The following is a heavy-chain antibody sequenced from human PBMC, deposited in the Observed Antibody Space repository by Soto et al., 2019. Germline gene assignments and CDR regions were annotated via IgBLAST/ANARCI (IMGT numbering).Heavy chain of an antibody. J-gene: IGHJ6*02. D-gene: IGHD2-15*01. CDR1: GYTFTGYY. CDR2: INPNSGDT. CDR3: AREILGASYGMDV. Sequence: ASVKVSCKASGYTFTGYYMHWVRQAPGQGLEWMGWINPNSGDTNYAQKFQGRVTMTRDTSISTAYMELSRLRSDDTAVYYCAREILGASYGMDVWGQGTTVTVYS. V-gene: IGHV1-2*02.